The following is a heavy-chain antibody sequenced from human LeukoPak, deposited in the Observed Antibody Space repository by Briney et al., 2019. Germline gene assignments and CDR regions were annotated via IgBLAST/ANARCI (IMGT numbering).Heavy chain of an antibody. CDR3: ATDLTMVRGTYGMDV. CDR2: INPNSGGT. Sequence: ASVKVSCKASGYTFTGYYMHWVRQAPGQGLEWMGWINPNSGGTNYAQKFQGRVTMTEDTSTDTAYMELSSLRSEDTAVYYCATDLTMVRGTYGMDVWGKGTTVTVSS. V-gene: IGHV1-2*02. J-gene: IGHJ6*04. CDR1: GYTFTGYY. D-gene: IGHD3-10*01.